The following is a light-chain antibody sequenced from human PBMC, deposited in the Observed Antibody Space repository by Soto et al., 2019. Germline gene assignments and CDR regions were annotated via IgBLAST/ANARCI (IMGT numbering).Light chain of an antibody. CDR3: QQYGTSPSWT. Sequence: DTVLTQSPGTLSLSPGERATLSCRASQSVSSNSLAWYQQRPGQAPRLLIYGASIRATGIPDRFSGSGSGTDFTLTVSRLEPDDFAVYYCQQYGTSPSWTFRQGTKVEIK. J-gene: IGKJ1*01. CDR2: GAS. CDR1: QSVSSNS. V-gene: IGKV3-20*01.